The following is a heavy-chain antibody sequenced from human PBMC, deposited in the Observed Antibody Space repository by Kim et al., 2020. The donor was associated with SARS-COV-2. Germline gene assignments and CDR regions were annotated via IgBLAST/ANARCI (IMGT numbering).Heavy chain of an antibody. CDR2: SYYRSKWYN. Sequence: SQTLSLTCAISGDSVSSKSAAWNWIRQSPSRGLEWLGRSYYRSKWYNDYAESVKSRITISPDTSKNQFSLQLNSVTPEDTAVYYCARTHFLDLVHWFDPWGQGTLVTVSS. CDR3: ARTHFLDLVHWFDP. D-gene: IGHD1-1*01. CDR1: GDSVSSKSAA. V-gene: IGHV6-1*01. J-gene: IGHJ5*02.